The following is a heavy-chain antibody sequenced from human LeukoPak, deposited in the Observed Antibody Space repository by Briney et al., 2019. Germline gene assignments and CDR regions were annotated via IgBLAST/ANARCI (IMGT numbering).Heavy chain of an antibody. D-gene: IGHD6-19*01. V-gene: IGHV6-1*01. CDR2: TYYRSKWYN. CDR3: AREERTAYSNGWPFDY. J-gene: IGHJ4*02. CDR1: GDSVSSNNAA. Sequence: SQTLSLTCAISGDSVSSNNAAWNWIRQSPSRGLEWLGRTYYRSKWYNDYSVSVKSRIIINPDTSKNRFSLQLNSVTPEDTAVYYCAREERTAYSNGWPFDYWGQGILVTVSS.